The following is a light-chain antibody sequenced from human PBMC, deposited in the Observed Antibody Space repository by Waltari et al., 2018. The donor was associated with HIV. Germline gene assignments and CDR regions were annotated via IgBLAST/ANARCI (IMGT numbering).Light chain of an antibody. Sequence: DIVMTQSPDSLAVALGERATIKCKSSHSLLYGSNNKRYLPWSQQKPGQPPKLLIYWATSRESGVPDRFSGSGSGTDFTLTISSLQAEDVAVYYCQQYYSTPLPFGGGTKVEIK. CDR1: HSLLYGSNNKRY. V-gene: IGKV4-1*01. J-gene: IGKJ4*01. CDR3: QQYYSTPLP. CDR2: WAT.